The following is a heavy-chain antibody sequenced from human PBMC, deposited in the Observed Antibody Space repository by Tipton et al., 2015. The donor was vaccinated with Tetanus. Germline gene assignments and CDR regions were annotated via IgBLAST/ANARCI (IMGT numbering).Heavy chain of an antibody. V-gene: IGHV1-18*01. Sequence: QSGAEVKKPGASVKVSCKASGYTFTSYGISWVRQAPGQGLEWMGWISAYNGNTNYAQKLQGRVTMTTETSTSTAYMELRSLRSDDPAVYYCAGTLRSYCYYYGMDVWGQGTTVTVSS. J-gene: IGHJ6*02. D-gene: IGHD2-15*01. CDR1: GYTFTSYG. CDR3: AGTLRSYCYYYGMDV. CDR2: ISAYNGNT.